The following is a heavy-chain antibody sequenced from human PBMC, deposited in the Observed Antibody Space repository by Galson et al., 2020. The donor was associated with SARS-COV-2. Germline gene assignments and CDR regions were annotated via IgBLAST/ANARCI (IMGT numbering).Heavy chain of an antibody. CDR1: GYTFTGYY. CDR3: ARDRDIVVVTAYNWFDG. J-gene: IGHJ5*02. Sequence: ASVQVSCKASGYTFTGYYMHWVRQAPGQGLEWMGWLNPNSGGTNYAQKFQGRVTMTRDTSISTAYMELSRLRSDDTAVYYWARDRDIVVVTAYNWFDGGGEGTLVTVSS. V-gene: IGHV1-2*02. CDR2: LNPNSGGT. D-gene: IGHD2-21*02.